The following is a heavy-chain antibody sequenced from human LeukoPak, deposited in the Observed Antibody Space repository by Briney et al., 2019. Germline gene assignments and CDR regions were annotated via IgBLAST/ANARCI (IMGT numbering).Heavy chain of an antibody. CDR3: ASGRWYSSGWFDY. Sequence: SETLSLTCAVYGGSFSGYYWSWIRQPPGKGLEWIGEINHSGSTNYNPSLKSRVTISVDTSKNQFSLKLGSVTAADTAVYYCASGRWYSSGWFDYWGQGTLVTVSS. V-gene: IGHV4-34*01. CDR1: GGSFSGYY. J-gene: IGHJ4*02. D-gene: IGHD6-19*01. CDR2: INHSGST.